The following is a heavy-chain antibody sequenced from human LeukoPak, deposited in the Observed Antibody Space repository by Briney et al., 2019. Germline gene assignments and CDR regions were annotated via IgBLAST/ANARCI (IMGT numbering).Heavy chain of an antibody. CDR3: AKLLRGVVVPYFDS. D-gene: IGHD3-10*01. Sequence: GGSLRLSCAASGFTFSSSAMSWVRQAPGKGLEWVSAISGNGDRTHYAASVKGRFTVSRDTSTNTLFLQLNSLRAEDAAIYYCAKLLRGVVVPYFDSWGQGTLVTVSS. CDR2: ISGNGDRT. J-gene: IGHJ4*02. V-gene: IGHV3-23*01. CDR1: GFTFSSSA.